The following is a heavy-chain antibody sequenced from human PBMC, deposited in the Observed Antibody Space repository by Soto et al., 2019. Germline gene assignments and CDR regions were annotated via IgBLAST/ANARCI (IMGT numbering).Heavy chain of an antibody. Sequence: QMQLVQSGAEVKERGSSVKISCKTSGGTFNTYALTWVRQAPGQGLEWIGGIIPIFGIKNVAQRFQGRVTISADESLTTAYMEMTSLRSDDTAVYYCAKEAWDHWGQGTLVTVSS. V-gene: IGHV1-69*01. CDR2: IIPIFGIK. J-gene: IGHJ4*02. CDR1: GGTFNTYA. CDR3: AKEAWDH.